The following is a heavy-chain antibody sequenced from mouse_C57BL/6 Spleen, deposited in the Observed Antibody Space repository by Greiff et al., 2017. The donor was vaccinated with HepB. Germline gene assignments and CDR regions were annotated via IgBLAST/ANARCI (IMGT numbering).Heavy chain of an antibody. CDR1: GYTFTSYW. D-gene: IGHD4-1*01. J-gene: IGHJ3*01. CDR2: IDPSDSYT. Sequence: QVQLKQPGAELVKPGASVKLSCKASGYTFTSYWMQWVKQRPGQGLEWIGEIDPSDSYTNYNQKFKGKATLTVDTSSSTAYMQLSSLTSEDSAVYYCAPISGKVWFAYWGQGTLVTVSA. CDR3: APISGKVWFAY. V-gene: IGHV1-50*01.